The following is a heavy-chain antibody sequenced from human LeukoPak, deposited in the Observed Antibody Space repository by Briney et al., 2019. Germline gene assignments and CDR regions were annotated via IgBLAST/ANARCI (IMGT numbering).Heavy chain of an antibody. D-gene: IGHD3-22*01. CDR2: IYYSGSI. CDR1: GASISSYY. V-gene: IGHV4-59*01. CDR3: ARENPSGYYNRPIDY. Sequence: PSETQSLICTVSGASISSYYWSWIRQPPGKGLEWIGDIYYSGSIKYNPSLKSRVTMSVDTSKNQFSLKLSSVTAADTAIYYCARENPSGYYNRPIDYWGQGTLVTVSS. J-gene: IGHJ4*02.